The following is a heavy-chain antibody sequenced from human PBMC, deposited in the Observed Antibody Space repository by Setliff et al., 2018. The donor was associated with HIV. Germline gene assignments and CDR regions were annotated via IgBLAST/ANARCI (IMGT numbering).Heavy chain of an antibody. J-gene: IGHJ4*02. CDR3: ARDGTGACDY. CDR2: ISGHKDRT. CDR1: GYTFTSYG. D-gene: IGHD1-1*01. Sequence: GASVKVSCKASGYTFTSYGITWVRQAPGQGLEWIGWISGHKDRTNYAQKFQGRVTVTTDTSTTTAYMELRSLRSDDSAIYYCARDGTGACDYWGQGTQVTVSS. V-gene: IGHV1-18*01.